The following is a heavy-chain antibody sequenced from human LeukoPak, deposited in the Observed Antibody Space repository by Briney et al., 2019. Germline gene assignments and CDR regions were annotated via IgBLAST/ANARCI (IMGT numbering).Heavy chain of an antibody. D-gene: IGHD5-24*01. CDR2: IYYSGST. J-gene: IGHJ4*02. CDR3: ARDSPVGYSGLDY. V-gene: IGHV4-31*03. Sequence: SQTLSLTCTVSGGSISSGGYYWSWIRQHPRKGLEWIGYIYYSGSTYYNPSLKSRVTISVDTSKNQFSLKLSSVTAADTAVYYCARDSPVGYSGLDYWGQGTLVTVSS. CDR1: GGSISSGGYY.